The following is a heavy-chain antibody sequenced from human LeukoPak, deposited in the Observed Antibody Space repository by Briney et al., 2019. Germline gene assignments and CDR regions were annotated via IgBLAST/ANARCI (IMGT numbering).Heavy chain of an antibody. CDR1: GFTFSSYS. CDR2: ISSSSSYI. J-gene: IGHJ4*02. CDR3: ARDKYSSSSIPLDY. Sequence: GGSLRLSCAASGFTFSSYSVNWVRQAPGKGLEWVSSISSSSSYIYYADSVKGRFTISRDNAKNSLYLQMNSLRAEDTAVYYCARDKYSSSSIPLDYWGQGTLVTVSS. V-gene: IGHV3-21*01. D-gene: IGHD6-6*01.